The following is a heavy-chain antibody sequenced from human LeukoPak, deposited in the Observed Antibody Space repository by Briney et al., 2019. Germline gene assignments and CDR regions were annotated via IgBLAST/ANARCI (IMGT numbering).Heavy chain of an antibody. Sequence: GGSLRLSCVASLFSFSDYYMTWIRQAPGKGLDWLSYISGSGNTVNYANSVKGRFTISRDNAKNSLYLQMNSLRAEDTAVYFCARANRGVGYFDYWGQGTLVTVSS. J-gene: IGHJ4*02. D-gene: IGHD2-8*01. CDR2: ISGSGNTV. CDR1: LFSFSDYY. V-gene: IGHV3-11*01. CDR3: ARANRGVGYFDY.